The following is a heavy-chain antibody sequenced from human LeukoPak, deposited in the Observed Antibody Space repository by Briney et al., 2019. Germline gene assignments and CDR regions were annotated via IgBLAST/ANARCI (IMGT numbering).Heavy chain of an antibody. CDR1: GGTFSSYT. D-gene: IGHD2-2*02. V-gene: IGHV1-69*02. CDR2: IIPILGIA. CDR3: ARNCSSTSCYTEDAFDI. Sequence: GASVKVSCKASGGTFSSYTISWVRQAPGQGLEWMGKIIPILGIANYAQKFQGRVTITADKSTSTAYMELSSLRSEDTAVYYCARNCSSTSCYTEDAFDIWGQGTMVTVSS. J-gene: IGHJ3*02.